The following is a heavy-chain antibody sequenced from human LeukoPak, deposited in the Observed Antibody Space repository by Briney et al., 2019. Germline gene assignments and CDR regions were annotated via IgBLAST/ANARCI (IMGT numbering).Heavy chain of an antibody. D-gene: IGHD3-10*01. CDR2: IYSGGST. V-gene: IGHV3-53*01. Sequence: GGSLRLSCAASGFTVRSNYMIWVRQAPGKGLEWVSVIYSGGSTYYTDSVKGRFTISRDNSKNTLYLQMNSLRADDTAMYYCARVYYGSGSLHYYYYYMDVWGKGTTVTISS. CDR3: ARVYYGSGSLHYYYYYMDV. J-gene: IGHJ6*03. CDR1: GFTVRSNY.